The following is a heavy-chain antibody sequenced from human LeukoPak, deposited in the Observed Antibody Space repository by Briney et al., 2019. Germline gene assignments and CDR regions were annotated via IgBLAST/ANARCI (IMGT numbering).Heavy chain of an antibody. CDR3: AREGAAALGAYYMDV. J-gene: IGHJ6*03. D-gene: IGHD2-2*01. CDR1: GYTFTGYS. CDR2: INPSSGVT. V-gene: IGHV1-2*02. Sequence: ASVKASCKASGYTFTGYSMHWVRQAPGQGLEWMGWINPSSGVTNYAQKFQDRVTMTGDTSINTAYMELRRLRSDDTAVYYCAREGAAALGAYYMDVWGKGTTVTVSS.